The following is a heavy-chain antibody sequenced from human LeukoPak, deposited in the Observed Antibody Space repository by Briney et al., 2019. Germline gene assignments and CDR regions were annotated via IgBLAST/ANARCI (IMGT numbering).Heavy chain of an antibody. Sequence: GGSLRLSCAASGFTFSSYGMHWVRQAPGKGLEWVAFIRYDGSNKYYADSVKGRFTISRDSSKNTLYLQMNSLRAEDTAVYYCAKEGCSSTSCYTDDYWGQGTLVTVSS. CDR3: AKEGCSSTSCYTDDY. V-gene: IGHV3-30*02. CDR2: IRYDGSNK. D-gene: IGHD2-2*01. J-gene: IGHJ4*02. CDR1: GFTFSSYG.